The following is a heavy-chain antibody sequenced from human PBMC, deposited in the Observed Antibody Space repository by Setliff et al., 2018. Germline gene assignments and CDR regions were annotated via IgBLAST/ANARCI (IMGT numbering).Heavy chain of an antibody. Sequence: PSETLSLTCTVSGDSISRAKYYWSWIRQSAGKGLECIGRIYTDGSTKYNPSLNSRVTLLIDTAKNQISLKLDSVTAADTAMYFCATVGSPVAGDDAFDVWGQGTMVTVSS. J-gene: IGHJ3*01. CDR1: GDSISRAKYY. CDR3: ATVGSPVAGDDAFDV. CDR2: IYTDGST. D-gene: IGHD6-19*01. V-gene: IGHV4-61*02.